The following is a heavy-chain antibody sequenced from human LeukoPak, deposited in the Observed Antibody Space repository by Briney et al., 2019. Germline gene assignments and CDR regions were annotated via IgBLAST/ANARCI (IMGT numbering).Heavy chain of an antibody. CDR2: IYHSGST. CDR1: GGSISSGGYY. D-gene: IGHD5-24*01. J-gene: IGHJ4*02. V-gene: IGHV4-30-2*01. CDR3: ARVYEMATGY. Sequence: SETLSLTCTVSGGSISSGGYYRSWIRQPPGKGLEWIGYIYHSGSTYYNPSLKSRVTISVDRSKNQFSLKLSSVTAADTAVYYCARVYEMATGYWGQGTLVTVSS.